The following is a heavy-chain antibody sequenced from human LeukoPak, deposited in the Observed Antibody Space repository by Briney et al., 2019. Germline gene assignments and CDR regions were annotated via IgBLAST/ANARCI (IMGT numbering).Heavy chain of an antibody. CDR1: GFTFSDYY. V-gene: IGHV3-11*01. CDR3: AKDLKQQLVSNWFDP. D-gene: IGHD6-13*01. CDR2: ISSSGTTI. Sequence: GGSLRLSCAASGFTFSDYYMSWIRQAPGKGLEWVSYISSSGTTIYYADSVKGRFTISRDNSKNTLYLQMNSLRAEDTAVYYCAKDLKQQLVSNWFDPCGQGTLVTVSS. J-gene: IGHJ5*02.